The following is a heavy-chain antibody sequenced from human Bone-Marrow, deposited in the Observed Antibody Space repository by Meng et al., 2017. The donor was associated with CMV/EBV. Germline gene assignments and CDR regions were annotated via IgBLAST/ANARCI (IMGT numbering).Heavy chain of an antibody. CDR1: GFTFSSYS. V-gene: IGHV3-48*04. CDR3: ARDHRDCSSTSCYSFPNY. J-gene: IGHJ4*02. D-gene: IGHD2-2*01. CDR2: ISSSSSTI. Sequence: GESLKISCAASGFTFSSYSMNWVRQAPGKGLEWVSYISSSSSTIYYADSVKGRFTISRDNAKNSLYLQMNSLRAEDTAVYYCARDHRDCSSTSCYSFPNYWGQGTLVTVSS.